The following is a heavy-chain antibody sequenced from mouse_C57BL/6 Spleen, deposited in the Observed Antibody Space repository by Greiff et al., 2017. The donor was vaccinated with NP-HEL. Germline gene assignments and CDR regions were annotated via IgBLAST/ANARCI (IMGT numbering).Heavy chain of an antibody. CDR3: ARNDHGSSYDYAMDY. V-gene: IGHV2-2*01. J-gene: IGHJ4*01. CDR2: IWRGGST. Sequence: VQLVESGPGLVQPSPSLSITCTVSGFSLTSYGVHWVRQSPGKGLEWLGVIWRGGSTAYNAAFISSLSISKDNSKSQVFFKMNSLQAYYPAIEDRARNDHGSSYDYAMDYWGQGTSVTVSS. CDR1: GFSLTSYG. D-gene: IGHD1-1*01.